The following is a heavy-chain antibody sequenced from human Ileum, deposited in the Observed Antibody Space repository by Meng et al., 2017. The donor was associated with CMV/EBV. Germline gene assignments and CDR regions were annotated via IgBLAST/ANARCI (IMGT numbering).Heavy chain of an antibody. CDR2: INSDGSTT. J-gene: IGHJ4*02. CDR3: ASYVGGGSSRSLGF. V-gene: IGHV3-74*01. CDR1: GFTCSESW. D-gene: IGHD2-15*01. Sequence: ASGFTCSESWMHWVRQAPGKGLVWVSRINSDGSTTNYVDSVKGRFTISRDNAKNTLYLQMNGLRAEDTAVYFCASYVGGGSSRSLGFWGRGTLVTVSS.